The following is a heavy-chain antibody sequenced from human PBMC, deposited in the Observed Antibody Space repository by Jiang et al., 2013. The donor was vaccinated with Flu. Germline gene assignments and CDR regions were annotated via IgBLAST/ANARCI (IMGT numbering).Heavy chain of an antibody. J-gene: IGHJ6*02. Sequence: GAEVKKPGASVKVSCKASGYTFTSYDINWVRQATGQGLEWMGWMNPNSGNTGYAQKFQGRVTMTRNTSISTAYMELSSLRSEDTAVYYCARGNHWLGIQLWFRDVWGQGTTVTVSS. D-gene: IGHD5-18*01. CDR2: MNPNSGNT. CDR1: GYTFTSYD. CDR3: ARGNHWLGIQLWFRDV. V-gene: IGHV1-8*01.